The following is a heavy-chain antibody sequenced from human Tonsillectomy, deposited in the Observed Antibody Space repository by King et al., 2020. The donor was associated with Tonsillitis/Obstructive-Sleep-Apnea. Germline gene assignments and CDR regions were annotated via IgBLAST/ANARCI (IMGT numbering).Heavy chain of an antibody. CDR1: AFTLKNAW. D-gene: IGHD4-17*01. J-gene: IGHJ4*02. CDR2: SKSKADGGTT. CDR3: TTYIYRDYVRSVDY. V-gene: IGHV3-15*07. Sequence: VQLVESGGDLVKPGGSLRLSCAASAFTLKNAWMNWVRQAPGKGLEWVGRSKSKADGGTTDYAAPVKGRLTISRDDSKNTLYLQMNSLKTEDTAVYYCTTYIYRDYVRSVDYWGQGTLVTVSS.